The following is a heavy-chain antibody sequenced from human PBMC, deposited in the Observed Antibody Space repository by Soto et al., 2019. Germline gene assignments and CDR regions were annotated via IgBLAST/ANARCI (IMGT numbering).Heavy chain of an antibody. Sequence: PGGSLRLSCSASGFIFSESTIYWVRQVPGKGLEAISAVSTSGRSTYYADSVKDRFTISRDNSKNTLRPEDTAVYYCARDPVRWELLYPDYWGQGTLVTVSS. CDR1: GFIFSEST. V-gene: IGHV3-64*04. J-gene: IGHJ4*02. CDR2: VSTSGRST. CDR3: ARDPVRWELLYPDY. D-gene: IGHD1-26*01.